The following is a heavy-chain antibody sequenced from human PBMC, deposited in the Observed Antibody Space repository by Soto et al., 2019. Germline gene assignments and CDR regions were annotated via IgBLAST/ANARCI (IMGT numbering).Heavy chain of an antibody. Sequence: QVQLVQSGAEVKKPGSSVKVSCKASGRTFSSYAISWVRQAPGQGLEWMGGIIPIFGTANYAQKFQGRVTITADESTSTAYMELSSLRSEDTAVYYCARVRWDIAARFYWFDPWGQGTLVTVSS. CDR3: ARVRWDIAARFYWFDP. D-gene: IGHD6-6*01. CDR1: GRTFSSYA. CDR2: IIPIFGTA. V-gene: IGHV1-69*01. J-gene: IGHJ5*02.